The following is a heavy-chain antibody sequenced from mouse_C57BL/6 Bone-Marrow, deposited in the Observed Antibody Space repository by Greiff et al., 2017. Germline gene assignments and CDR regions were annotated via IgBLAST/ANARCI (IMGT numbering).Heavy chain of an antibody. CDR1: GYTFTDYY. CDR3: ARSGAFYYDYDGGFAY. D-gene: IGHD2-4*01. CDR2: INPNNGGT. J-gene: IGHJ3*01. Sequence: EVQLQQSGPELVKPGASVKISCKASGYTFTDYYMNWVKQSHGKSLEWIGDINPNNGGTSYNQKFKGKATLTVDKSSSTAYMELRSLTSEDSAVYYVARSGAFYYDYDGGFAYWGQGTLVTVSA. V-gene: IGHV1-26*01.